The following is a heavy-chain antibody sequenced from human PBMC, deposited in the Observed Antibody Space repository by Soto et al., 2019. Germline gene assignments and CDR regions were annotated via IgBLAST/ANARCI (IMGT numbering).Heavy chain of an antibody. CDR1: GYTFTSYA. CDR3: ASSGWSGYYSFDY. J-gene: IGHJ4*02. CDR2: INAGNGNT. V-gene: IGHV1-3*01. D-gene: IGHD3-3*01. Sequence: QVQLVQSGAEVKKPGASVKVSCKASGYTFTSYAMHWVRQAPGQRLEWMGWINAGNGNTKYSQKFQGRVTITRDTSASTAYMELSSLRSEDTAVYYCASSGWSGYYSFDYWGQGTLVIVSS.